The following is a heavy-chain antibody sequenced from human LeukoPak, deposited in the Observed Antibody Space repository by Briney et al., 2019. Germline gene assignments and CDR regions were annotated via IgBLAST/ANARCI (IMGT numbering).Heavy chain of an antibody. V-gene: IGHV3-30*18. CDR3: AKDPAAAGYSYYYYYMDV. CDR2: ISYDGSNK. CDR1: GFTFSSYG. D-gene: IGHD6-13*01. J-gene: IGHJ6*03. Sequence: GRSLRLSCAASGFTFSSYGMHWVRQAPGKGLEWVAVISYDGSNKYYTDSVKGRFTISRDNSKNTLYLQMNSLRAEDTAVYYCAKDPAAAGYSYYYYYMDVWGKGTTVTVSS.